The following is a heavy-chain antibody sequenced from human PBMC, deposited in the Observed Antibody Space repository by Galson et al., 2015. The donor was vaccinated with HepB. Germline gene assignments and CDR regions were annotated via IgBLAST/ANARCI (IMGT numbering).Heavy chain of an antibody. D-gene: IGHD2-2*01. CDR3: SRDQRRYCSSTSCFPASL. CDR2: ISAYNGNT. CDR1: GYTFTSYG. V-gene: IGHV1-18*01. Sequence: SVKVSCKASGYTFTSYGISWVRQAPGQGLEWMGWISAYNGNTNYAQKLQGRVTMTTDTSTSTAYMELRSLRSDDTAVYYCSRDQRRYCSSTSCFPASLWGRGTLVTVSS. J-gene: IGHJ2*01.